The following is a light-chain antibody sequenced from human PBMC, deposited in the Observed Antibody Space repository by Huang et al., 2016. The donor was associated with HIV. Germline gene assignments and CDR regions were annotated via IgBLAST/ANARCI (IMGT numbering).Light chain of an antibody. Sequence: DVVMTQSPLSLPVTLGQPASISCRSSQSLLYSDGNTYLNWFQQRPGQSPRRLIYKVSNRDSGVPDRFSGSGSGTDFTLQISRVEAEDVGLFCCMQGSHWPPTFGQGTKVEIK. CDR2: KVS. CDR1: QSLLYSDGNTY. J-gene: IGKJ1*01. V-gene: IGKV2-30*01. CDR3: MQGSHWPPT.